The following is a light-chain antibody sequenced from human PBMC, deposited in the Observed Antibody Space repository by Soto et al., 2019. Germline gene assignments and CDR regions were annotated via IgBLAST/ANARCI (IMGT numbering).Light chain of an antibody. CDR3: QQSYSTPRT. Sequence: DIQMTQSPSSLSASVGDRVTITCRASQSISTYLNWYQQKPGKAPKLLIYAASSLQSGVPSWFSGSGSGTDFTLTISSLQPEDFAIYYCQQSYSTPRTFGQGTKVEIK. CDR1: QSISTY. J-gene: IGKJ1*01. V-gene: IGKV1-39*01. CDR2: AAS.